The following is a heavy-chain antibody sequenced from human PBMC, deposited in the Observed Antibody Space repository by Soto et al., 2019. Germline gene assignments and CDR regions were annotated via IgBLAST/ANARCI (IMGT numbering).Heavy chain of an antibody. CDR3: VTDERINWDSGHFRH. CDR1: GFTFDDYA. V-gene: IGHV3-9*01. D-gene: IGHD1-1*01. Sequence: GGSLRLSCAASGFTFDDYAMHWVRQVPGKGLEWVSGINLNSGSIGYADSVKGRFAISRDNAKNSPHLQMNSLRAEDTAFYYCVTDERINWDSGHFRHWGQGTLVTVSS. J-gene: IGHJ1*01. CDR2: INLNSGSI.